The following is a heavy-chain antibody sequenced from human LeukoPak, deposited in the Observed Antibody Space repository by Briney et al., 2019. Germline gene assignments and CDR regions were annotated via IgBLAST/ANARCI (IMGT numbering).Heavy chain of an antibody. J-gene: IGHJ4*02. V-gene: IGHV3-7*01. Sequence: GGSLRLSCAASGFTFSSYWMSWVRRAPGKGLEWVANIKQDGSEKYYVDSVKGRFTISRDNAKNSLYLQMNSLRAEDTAVYYCARSGYSSSWYGENWGQGTLVTVSS. CDR2: IKQDGSEK. D-gene: IGHD6-13*01. CDR1: GFTFSSYW. CDR3: ARSGYSSSWYGEN.